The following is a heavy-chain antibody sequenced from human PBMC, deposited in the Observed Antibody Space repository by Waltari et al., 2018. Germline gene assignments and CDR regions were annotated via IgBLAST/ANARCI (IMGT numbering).Heavy chain of an antibody. CDR3: ARMRTYYDSSLDY. Sequence: QVQLVQSGAEVKKPGSSVQVSCKASGGTFSSYAISWVRPAPGQGLGWMGGTIPIFGTANYAQKCQGRVTITADESTSTAYMELSSLRSEDTAVYYCARMRTYYDSSLDYWGQGTLVTVSS. D-gene: IGHD3-22*01. CDR1: GGTFSSYA. J-gene: IGHJ4*02. V-gene: IGHV1-69*13. CDR2: TIPIFGTA.